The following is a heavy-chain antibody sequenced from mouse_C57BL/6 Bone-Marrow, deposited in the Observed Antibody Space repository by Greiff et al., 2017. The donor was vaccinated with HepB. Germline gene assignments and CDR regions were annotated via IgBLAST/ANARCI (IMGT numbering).Heavy chain of an antibody. CDR1: GFTFSDYG. V-gene: IGHV5-17*01. D-gene: IGHD4-1*01. CDR2: ISSGSSTI. CDR3: ASNLPLTGTWFAY. Sequence: EVQGVESGGGLVKPGGSLKLSCAASGFTFSDYGMHWVRQAPEKGLEWVAYISSGSSTIYYADTVKGRFTISRDNAKNTLFLQMTSPRSEDTAMYYCASNLPLTGTWFAYWGQGTLVTVSA. J-gene: IGHJ3*01.